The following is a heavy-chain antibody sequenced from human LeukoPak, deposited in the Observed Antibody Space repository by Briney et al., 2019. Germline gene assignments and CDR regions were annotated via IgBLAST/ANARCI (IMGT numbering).Heavy chain of an antibody. J-gene: IGHJ4*02. D-gene: IGHD3-9*01. CDR1: GFTFSSYA. Sequence: GGSLRLSCAASGFTFSSYAMSWVRQAPGKGLEWVSAISGSGGSTYYADSVKGRFTISRDNSKNTLYLQMNSLRAEDTAVYYCAKASLVVILTGYLPPYYFDYWGQGTLVTVSS. V-gene: IGHV3-23*01. CDR3: AKASLVVILTGYLPPYYFDY. CDR2: ISGSGGST.